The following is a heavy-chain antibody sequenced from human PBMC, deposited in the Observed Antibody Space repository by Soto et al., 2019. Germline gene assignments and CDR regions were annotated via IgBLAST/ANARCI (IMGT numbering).Heavy chain of an antibody. V-gene: IGHV4-30-4*01. D-gene: IGHD3-16*01. J-gene: IGHJ5*02. Sequence: QVQLQESGPGLVKPSQTLSLTCTVSGGSINSGDYYWSWIRQPPGKGLEWLGYIYYTGATFYNPSLKSRVTISVDTSKNQFSLKLTSVTAADTAVYYCASEYGDYVRGSWFDLWGQGTLVTVSS. CDR1: GGSINSGDYY. CDR2: IYYTGAT. CDR3: ASEYGDYVRGSWFDL.